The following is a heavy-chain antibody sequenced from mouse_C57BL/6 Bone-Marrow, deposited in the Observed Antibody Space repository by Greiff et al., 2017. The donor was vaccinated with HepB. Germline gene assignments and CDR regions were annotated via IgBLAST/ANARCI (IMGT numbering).Heavy chain of an antibody. Sequence: EVQLQQSGPELVKPGASVKISCKASGYTFTDYYMNWVKQSHGKSLEWIGDINPNNGGTSYNQKFKGKATLTVDKSSSTAYMELRSLTSEDSAVYYCALRLLRYGWYFDVWGTGTTVTVSS. D-gene: IGHD1-1*01. J-gene: IGHJ1*03. CDR2: INPNNGGT. CDR3: ALRLLRYGWYFDV. CDR1: GYTFTDYY. V-gene: IGHV1-26*01.